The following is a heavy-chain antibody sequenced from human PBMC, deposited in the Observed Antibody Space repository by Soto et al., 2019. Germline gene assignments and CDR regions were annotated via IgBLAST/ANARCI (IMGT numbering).Heavy chain of an antibody. V-gene: IGHV3-48*03. D-gene: IGHD4-4*01. CDR3: ARDLGPDYSRGY. J-gene: IGHJ4*02. CDR2: ISSTGSSI. CDR1: GFGFSSYG. Sequence: GSLRLACAASGFGFSSYGLNWVRQAPGRGLEWVSYISSTGSSIYYADSVKGRFTASRDNAKNSVYLQMNSLRAEDTALYYCARDLGPDYSRGYWGQGTLVTVSS.